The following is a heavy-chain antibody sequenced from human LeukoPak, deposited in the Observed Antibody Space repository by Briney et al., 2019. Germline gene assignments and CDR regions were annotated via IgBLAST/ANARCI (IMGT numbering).Heavy chain of an antibody. CDR1: GGSFSGYY. V-gene: IGHV4-34*01. D-gene: IGHD6-13*01. J-gene: IGHJ4*02. CDR2: INHSGST. Sequence: PSETLSLTCAVSGGSFSGYYWSWIRQPPGKGLEWIGEINHSGSTNYNPSLKSRVTISVDTSKNQFSLKLSSVTAADTAVYYCARAPARIAAAGYWGQGTLVTVSS. CDR3: ARAPARIAAAGY.